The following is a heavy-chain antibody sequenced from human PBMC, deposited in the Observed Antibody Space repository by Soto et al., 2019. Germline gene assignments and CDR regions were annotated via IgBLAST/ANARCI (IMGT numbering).Heavy chain of an antibody. CDR1: GGSISSSNW. Sequence: PSETLSLTCAVSGGSISSSNWWSWVRQPPGKGLEWIGEIYHSGSTNYNPSLKSRVTISVDKSKNQFSLKLSSVTAADTAVYYCARAEEYYDILTGYYSGDLDYWGQGTLVT. J-gene: IGHJ4*02. CDR2: IYHSGST. V-gene: IGHV4-4*02. D-gene: IGHD3-9*01. CDR3: ARAEEYYDILTGYYSGDLDY.